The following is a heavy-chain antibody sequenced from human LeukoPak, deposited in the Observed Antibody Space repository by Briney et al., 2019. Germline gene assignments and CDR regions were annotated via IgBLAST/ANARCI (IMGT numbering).Heavy chain of an antibody. D-gene: IGHD3-16*01. Sequence: GGSLRLSCAASGFTFTSYAMNWVRQAPGKGLEWVSTISGSGSSTYYVDSVKGRFTISRDNSKNTLYLQMNSLRAEDTAVYYCAKDPRRVARNPLGDDYWGQGTLVTVSS. CDR1: GFTFTSYA. J-gene: IGHJ4*02. CDR3: AKDPRRVARNPLGDDY. CDR2: ISGSGSST. V-gene: IGHV3-23*01.